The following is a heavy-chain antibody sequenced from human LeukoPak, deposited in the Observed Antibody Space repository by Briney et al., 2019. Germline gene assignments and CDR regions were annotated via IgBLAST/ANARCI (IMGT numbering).Heavy chain of an antibody. J-gene: IGHJ4*02. CDR3: ARVGYDSSGYLDY. CDR2: ISSSSSYI. D-gene: IGHD3-22*01. Sequence: GGSLRLSCAASGFTFSSYSMNWVRQAPGKGLEWVSSISSSSSYIYYADSVKGRFTISRDNAENSLYLQMNSLRAEDTAVYYCARVGYDSSGYLDYWGQGTLVTVSS. V-gene: IGHV3-21*01. CDR1: GFTFSSYS.